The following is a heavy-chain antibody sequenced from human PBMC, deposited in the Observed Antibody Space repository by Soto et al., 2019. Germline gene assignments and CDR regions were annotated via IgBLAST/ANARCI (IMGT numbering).Heavy chain of an antibody. V-gene: IGHV1-69*01. CDR3: ARDGSHGDYEGGGYYFDY. Sequence: QVQLVQSGAEVKKPGSSVKVSCKASGGTFSSYAISWVRQAPGQGLEWMGGIIPIFGTANYAQKFQGRVTITADESTSTAYMELSSRRSEGTAVYYCARDGSHGDYEGGGYYFDYWGQGTLVTVSS. CDR1: GGTFSSYA. J-gene: IGHJ4*02. CDR2: IIPIFGTA. D-gene: IGHD4-17*01.